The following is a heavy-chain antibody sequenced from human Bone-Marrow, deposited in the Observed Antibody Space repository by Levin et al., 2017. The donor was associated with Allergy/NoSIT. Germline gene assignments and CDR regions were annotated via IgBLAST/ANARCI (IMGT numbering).Heavy chain of an antibody. CDR1: GFTFRSYW. CDR2: INIDGSVT. Sequence: GESLKISCAASGFTFRSYWMHWVRQAPGEGLVWVARINIDGSVTNHADSVKGRFAISRDNAETTLYLQMSSLRTEDTAVYYCGRDLAGKASYWGQGILVTVSS. D-gene: IGHD5-12*01. CDR3: GRDLAGKASY. V-gene: IGHV3-74*01. J-gene: IGHJ4*02.